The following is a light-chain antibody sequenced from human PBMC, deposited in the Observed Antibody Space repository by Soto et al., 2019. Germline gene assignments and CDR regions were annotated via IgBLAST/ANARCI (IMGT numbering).Light chain of an antibody. J-gene: IGLJ2*01. V-gene: IGLV5-45*03. Sequence: QPVLTQPSSLSASPGASASLTCTLRSGINVGTYRIYWYQQKPGSPPQYLLRYKSDSDKQQGSGVPSRFSGSKDASANAGILLISGLQCEDEADCYCMMWHNSAVVFGGGTKVTVL. CDR3: MMWHNSAVV. CDR2: YKSDSDK. CDR1: SGINVGTYR.